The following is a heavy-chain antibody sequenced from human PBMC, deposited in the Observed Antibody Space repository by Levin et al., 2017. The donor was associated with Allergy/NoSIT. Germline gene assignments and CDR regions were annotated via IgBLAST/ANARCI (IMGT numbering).Heavy chain of an antibody. Sequence: GESLKISCKGSGYILTTSWIGWVRQMPGKGLEWMGILYPGDSDATYSPSFQGQVTISADKSINTAYLQWRSLRASDTAMYYCVGKQFDYWGQGTLVTVSS. CDR3: VGKQFDY. CDR1: GYILTTSW. V-gene: IGHV5-51*01. J-gene: IGHJ4*02. D-gene: IGHD7-27*01. CDR2: LYPGDSDA.